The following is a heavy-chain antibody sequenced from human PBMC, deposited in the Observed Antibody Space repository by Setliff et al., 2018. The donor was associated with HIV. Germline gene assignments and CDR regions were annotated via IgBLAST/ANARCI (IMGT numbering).Heavy chain of an antibody. V-gene: IGHV4-39*02. CDR1: GASISSSHYY. J-gene: IGHJ6*02. D-gene: IGHD3-3*01. Sequence: SETLSLTCTVSGASISSSHYYWVWIRQPPGKGLEWIGTTYFSGSTYYNPSLKSRVTMSVDTSENHFSLKLSSVTAADTAIYYCAKSLRVEMFGVVTTYGMDVWGQGTTVTVSS. CDR2: TYFSGST. CDR3: AKSLRVEMFGVVTTYGMDV.